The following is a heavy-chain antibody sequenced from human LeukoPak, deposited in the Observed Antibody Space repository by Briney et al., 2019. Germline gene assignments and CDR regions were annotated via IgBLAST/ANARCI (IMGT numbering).Heavy chain of an antibody. D-gene: IGHD3-22*01. CDR1: GFTFSRSA. V-gene: IGHV3-23*01. CDR2: IIYSGGAT. Sequence: GRTLRLSCAASGFTFSRSAMTWVRQGPGRGREFVASIIYSGGATYYADSVKGRFTISRDNSKNTLYLQMNSLRAEDTALYYCAKDGLYYDGSEHVYYFDSWGQGTLVTVSS. CDR3: AKDGLYYDGSEHVYYFDS. J-gene: IGHJ4*02.